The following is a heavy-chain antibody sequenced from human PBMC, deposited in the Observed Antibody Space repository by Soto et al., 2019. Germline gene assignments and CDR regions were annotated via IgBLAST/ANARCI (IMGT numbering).Heavy chain of an antibody. D-gene: IGHD3-9*01. CDR2: INSDGSST. CDR3: ARDPPFVILTGYFGLVY. V-gene: IGHV3-74*01. CDR1: GFTFSSYW. J-gene: IGHJ4*02. Sequence: GGSLRLSCAASGFTFSSYWMHWVRQAPGKGLVWVSRINSDGSSTSYADSVKGRFTISRDNAKNTLYLQMNSLRAEDTAVYYCARDPPFVILTGYFGLVYWGQGTLVTVSS.